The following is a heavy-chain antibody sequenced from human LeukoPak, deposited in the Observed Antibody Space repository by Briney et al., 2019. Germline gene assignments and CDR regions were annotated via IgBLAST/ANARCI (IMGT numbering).Heavy chain of an antibody. CDR2: IYTSGST. J-gene: IGHJ3*02. CDR3: ARDEGWRVGAYRAFDI. V-gene: IGHV4-4*07. CDR1: GGSISSYY. Sequence: PSETLSLTCTVSGGSISSYYWSWIRQPAGKGLEWIGRIYTSGSTNYNPSLKSRVTISVDTSKNQFSLKLSSVTAADTAVYYCARDEGWRVGAYRAFDIWGQGTMVTVSS. D-gene: IGHD1-26*01.